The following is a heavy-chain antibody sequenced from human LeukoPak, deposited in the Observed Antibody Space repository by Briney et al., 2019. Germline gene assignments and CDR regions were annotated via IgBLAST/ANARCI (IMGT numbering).Heavy chain of an antibody. D-gene: IGHD3-10*01. V-gene: IGHV4-39*01. CDR1: GGSISSSSYS. CDR2: IYYSGST. J-gene: IGHJ3*02. Sequence: KPSETLSLTCTVSGGSISSSSYSWGWIRQPPGKGLEWIGSIYYSGSTYYNPSLKSRVTISVDTSKNQFSLKLSSVTAADTAVYYCARQIALVRSGAFDIWGQGTMVTVSS. CDR3: ARQIALVRSGAFDI.